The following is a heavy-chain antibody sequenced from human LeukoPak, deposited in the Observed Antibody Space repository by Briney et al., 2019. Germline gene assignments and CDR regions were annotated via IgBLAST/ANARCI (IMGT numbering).Heavy chain of an antibody. CDR1: GFTFSNYA. D-gene: IGHD3-22*01. CDR3: AKDLRGGITMIVGPFDY. Sequence: LPGGSLRLSCAVSGFTFSNYAMSWVRQAPGKGLEWVSAISGSGGSTFYADSVKGRFTISRDNSKNTLYLQMNSLRAGDTALYYCAKDLRGGITMIVGPFDYWGQGTLVTVSS. J-gene: IGHJ4*02. V-gene: IGHV3-23*01. CDR2: ISGSGGST.